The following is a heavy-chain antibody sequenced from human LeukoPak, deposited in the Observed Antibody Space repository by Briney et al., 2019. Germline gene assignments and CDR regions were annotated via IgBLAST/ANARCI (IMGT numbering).Heavy chain of an antibody. CDR3: ARGAHSNVYYYYYYYMDV. Sequence: ASVKVSCKASGGTFSSYAISWVRQAPGQGREWMGGIIPIFGTANYAQKFQGRVTITADESTSTAYMELSSLRSEDTAVYYCARGAHSNVYYYYYYYMDVWGKGTTVTVSS. D-gene: IGHD4-11*01. J-gene: IGHJ6*03. CDR2: IIPIFGTA. CDR1: GGTFSSYA. V-gene: IGHV1-69*13.